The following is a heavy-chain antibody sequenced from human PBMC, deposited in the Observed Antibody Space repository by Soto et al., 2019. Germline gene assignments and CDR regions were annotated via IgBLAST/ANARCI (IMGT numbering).Heavy chain of an antibody. J-gene: IGHJ4*02. Sequence: EVQLVASGGGLVKPGGSLRLSCAASGFTFSSYSMNWVRQAPGKGLEWVSSISSSSSYIYYADSVKGRFTISRDNAKNSLYLQMNSLRAEDTAVYYCARGAYYYDSSGYPYWGQGTLGTVSS. V-gene: IGHV3-21*01. D-gene: IGHD3-22*01. CDR3: ARGAYYYDSSGYPY. CDR1: GFTFSSYS. CDR2: ISSSSSYI.